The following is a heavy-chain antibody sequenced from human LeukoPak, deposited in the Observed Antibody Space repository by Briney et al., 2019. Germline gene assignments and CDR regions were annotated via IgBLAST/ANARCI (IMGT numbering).Heavy chain of an antibody. CDR2: IYHSGST. J-gene: IGHJ6*02. D-gene: IGHD6-13*01. Sequence: PSGTLSLTCAVSGGSISSSNWWSWVRQPPGKGLEWIGEIYHSGSTNYNPSLESRVTISVDKSKNQFSLKLSSVTAADTAVYYCASLYSSSWYGVGYYYYGMDVWGQGTTVTVSS. V-gene: IGHV4-4*02. CDR1: GGSISSSNW. CDR3: ASLYSSSWYGVGYYYYGMDV.